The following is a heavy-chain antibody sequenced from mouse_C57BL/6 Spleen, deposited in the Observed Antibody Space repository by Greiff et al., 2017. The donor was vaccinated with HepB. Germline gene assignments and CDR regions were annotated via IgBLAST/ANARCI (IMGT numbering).Heavy chain of an antibody. CDR3: ARGVIYDGYYWFAY. J-gene: IGHJ3*01. V-gene: IGHV1-26*01. CDR2: INPNNGGT. CDR1: GYTFTDYY. D-gene: IGHD2-3*01. Sequence: EVQLQQSGPELVKPGASVKISCKASGYTFTDYYMNWVKQSHGKSLEWIGDINPNNGGTSYNQKVKGKATLTVDKSSSTAYMELRSLTSEDSAVYYCARGVIYDGYYWFAYWGQGTLVTVSA.